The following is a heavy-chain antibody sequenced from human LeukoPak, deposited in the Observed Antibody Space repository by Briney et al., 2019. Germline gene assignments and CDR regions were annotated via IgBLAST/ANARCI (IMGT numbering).Heavy chain of an antibody. Sequence: ASVKVSCKASGYTFTSYGISWVRQAPGQGLEWMGWISAYNGNTNYAQRLQGRVTITTDTSTSTAYMELRSLRSDDTAVYYCARDLEWELLGSNWFDPWGQGTLVTVSS. J-gene: IGHJ5*02. CDR1: GYTFTSYG. V-gene: IGHV1-18*01. CDR3: ARDLEWELLGSNWFDP. D-gene: IGHD1-26*01. CDR2: ISAYNGNT.